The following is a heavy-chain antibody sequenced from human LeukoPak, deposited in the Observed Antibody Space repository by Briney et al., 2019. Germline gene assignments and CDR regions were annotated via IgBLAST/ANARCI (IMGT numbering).Heavy chain of an antibody. CDR3: ARRWLGDPYGMDV. CDR2: IGGVSESF. CDR1: GFTFNEYA. J-gene: IGHJ6*02. V-gene: IGHV3-23*01. D-gene: IGHD3-10*01. Sequence: NPGGSLRLSCTASGFTFNEYAMSWFRQAPGKGLEWVSIIGGVSESFYYADSVKGRFTVSRDNSKDTLYLQINSLRDEDTAVYYCARRWLGDPYGMDVWGQGTTVSVSS.